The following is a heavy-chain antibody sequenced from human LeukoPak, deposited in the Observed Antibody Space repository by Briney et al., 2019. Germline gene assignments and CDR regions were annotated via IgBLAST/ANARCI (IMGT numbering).Heavy chain of an antibody. D-gene: IGHD1-26*01. V-gene: IGHV4-59*01. CDR3: ARGGLRIRWEPYYYYGMDV. Sequence: PSETLSLTCTVSGGSISSYYWSWIRQPPGKGLEWIGYIYCSGSTNYNPSLKSRVTISVDTSKNQFSLKLSSVTAADTAVYYCARGGLRIRWEPYYYYGMDVWGQGTTVTVSS. CDR2: IYCSGST. CDR1: GGSISSYY. J-gene: IGHJ6*02.